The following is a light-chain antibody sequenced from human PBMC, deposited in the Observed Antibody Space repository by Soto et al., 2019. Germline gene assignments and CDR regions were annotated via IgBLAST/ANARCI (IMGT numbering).Light chain of an antibody. J-gene: IGKJ1*01. CDR2: KAS. CDR3: KPYNRXSRT. V-gene: IGKV1-5*03. Sequence: DIQMTQSPSTLSASVGDRVTITCRASESISNFLAWYQQKPGKAPNLLIYKASSLESGVPSRFSGSGYGTEFTLTISSLQPDDFATYYYKPYNRXSRTCGQWTKV. CDR1: ESISNF.